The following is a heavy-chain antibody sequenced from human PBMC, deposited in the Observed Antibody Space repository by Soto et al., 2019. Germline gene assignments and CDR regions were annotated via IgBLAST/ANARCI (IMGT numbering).Heavy chain of an antibody. CDR3: AKDRGLYHLPVPLLAY. D-gene: IGHD2-2*01. V-gene: IGHV3-23*01. J-gene: IGHJ4*02. CDR1: GFTFSDYA. CDR2: ISDSGTSV. Sequence: PGXSLRLSCLASGFTFSDYAXSWVVQAPGKGLEWVSTISDSGTSVYYVDSVRGRFTISRDNSKSTLFLQMNSLRADDTAFYYCAKDRGLYHLPVPLLAYCGQGTLVTVSS.